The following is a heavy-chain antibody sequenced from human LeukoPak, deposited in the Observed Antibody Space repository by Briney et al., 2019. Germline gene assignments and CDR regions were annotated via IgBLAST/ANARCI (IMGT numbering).Heavy chain of an antibody. J-gene: IGHJ6*03. CDR2: INTSGST. V-gene: IGHV4-61*02. CDR3: ARDISQPRDDSGSYFWYYYYYMDV. CDR1: GGSFSSGSYC. Sequence: SETLSLTCTVSGGSFSSGSYCWSWIRQPAGKGLEWIGRINTSGSTNYNPSLKSRVTMSVDTSKNQFSLKLSSVTAADTAVYYCARDISQPRDDSGSYFWYYYYYMDVWGKGTTVTISS. D-gene: IGHD1-26*01.